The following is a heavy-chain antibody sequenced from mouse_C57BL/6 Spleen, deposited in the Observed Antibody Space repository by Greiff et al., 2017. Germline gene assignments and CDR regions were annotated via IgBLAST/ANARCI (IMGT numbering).Heavy chain of an antibody. D-gene: IGHD2-5*01. CDR3: ARPSLHSNYDLYAMDY. V-gene: IGHV7-3*01. Sequence: VQLKESGGGLVQPGGSLSLSCAASGFTFTDYYMSWVRQPPGKALEWLGFIRNKANGYTTEYSASVKGRFTISRDNSQSILYLQMNALRAKDSATYSGARPSLHSNYDLYAMDYWGQGTSVTVAS. CDR2: IRNKANGYTT. CDR1: GFTFTDYY. J-gene: IGHJ4*01.